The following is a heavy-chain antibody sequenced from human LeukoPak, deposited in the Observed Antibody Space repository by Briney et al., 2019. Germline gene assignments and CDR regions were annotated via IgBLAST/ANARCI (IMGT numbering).Heavy chain of an antibody. CDR1: GGSFSGYY. V-gene: IGHV4-4*07. CDR3: ARVSSAGIWDY. Sequence: SETLSLTCTVSGGSFSGYYWSWIRQPAGKGLEWIGRIYTSGSTNYNPSLKSRVTMSADTSKNQFSLKLSSVTAADTAVYYYARVSSAGIWDYWGQGTLVTVSS. J-gene: IGHJ4*02. CDR2: IYTSGST. D-gene: IGHD6-19*01.